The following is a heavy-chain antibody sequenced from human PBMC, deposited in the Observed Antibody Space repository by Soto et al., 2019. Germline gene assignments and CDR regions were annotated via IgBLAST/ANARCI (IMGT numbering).Heavy chain of an antibody. CDR2: VSYDGGSK. V-gene: IGHV3-30*18. CDR1: GFTFSTHG. J-gene: IGHJ2*01. D-gene: IGHD2-15*01. Sequence: QVQLVESGGGVVQPGRSLRLSCAASGFTFSTHGMHWVRQAPGKGLEWVAVVSYDGGSKYYADSVKGQFTASRDNSKNTLYMEMNSLRTEDTAVYHCAKIYCGGGSCYWFFDLWGRGTLVTVSS. CDR3: AKIYCGGGSCYWFFDL.